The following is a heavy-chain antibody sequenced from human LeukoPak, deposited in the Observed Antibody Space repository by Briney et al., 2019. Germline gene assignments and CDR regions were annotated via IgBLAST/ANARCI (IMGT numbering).Heavy chain of an antibody. CDR3: ASGYDFWSGPRAFDI. CDR2: IYYSGST. Sequence: SETLSLTCTVSGGSISSYYWSWIRQPPGKGLEWIGYIYYSGSTNYNPSLKSRVTISVDTSKNQFSLKLSSVTAADTAVYYCASGYDFWSGPRAFDIWGQGTMVTVSS. CDR1: GGSISSYY. D-gene: IGHD3-3*01. J-gene: IGHJ3*02. V-gene: IGHV4-59*01.